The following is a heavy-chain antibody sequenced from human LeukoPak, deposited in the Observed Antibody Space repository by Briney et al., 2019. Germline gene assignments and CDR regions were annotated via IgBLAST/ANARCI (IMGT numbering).Heavy chain of an antibody. Sequence: GSSVKVSCKASGGTFSSYAISWVRQAPGQGLEWMGRIIPIFGTANYAQKFQGRVTITTDESTSTAYMELSSLRSEDTAVYYCARATRQYCSSTSCYSFDYWGQETLVTVSS. CDR2: IIPIFGTA. CDR1: GGTFSSYA. CDR3: ARATRQYCSSTSCYSFDY. J-gene: IGHJ4*02. D-gene: IGHD2-2*01. V-gene: IGHV1-69*05.